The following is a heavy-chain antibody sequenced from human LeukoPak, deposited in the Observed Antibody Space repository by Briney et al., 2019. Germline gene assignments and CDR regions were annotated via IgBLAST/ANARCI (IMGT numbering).Heavy chain of an antibody. CDR3: ARQPLRFLEWLPGDFDY. V-gene: IGHV4-39*01. CDR2: IYYSGST. CDR1: GGSISSSSYY. Sequence: SETLSLTCTASGGSISSSSYYWGWIRQPPGKGLEWIGSIYYSGSTYYNPSLKSRVTISVDTSKNQFSLKLSSVTAADTAVYYCARQPLRFLEWLPGDFDYWGQGTLVTVSS. D-gene: IGHD3-3*01. J-gene: IGHJ4*02.